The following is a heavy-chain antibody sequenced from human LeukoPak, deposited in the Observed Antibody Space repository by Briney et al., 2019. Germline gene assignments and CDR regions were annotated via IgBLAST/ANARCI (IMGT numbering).Heavy chain of an antibody. D-gene: IGHD6-13*01. J-gene: IGHJ5*02. V-gene: IGHV3-23*01. CDR2: ISGSGGST. CDR3: AKTACSSWYNWFDP. Sequence: GSRRLSCAASGFTFSCFAISWVGQAPGKGLEWVSAISGSGGSTYYADSVKGRFTISRDNSKNTRYLQMNSLRAQDTAVYYCAKTACSSWYNWFDPWGQGTLVTVPS. CDR1: GFTFSCFA.